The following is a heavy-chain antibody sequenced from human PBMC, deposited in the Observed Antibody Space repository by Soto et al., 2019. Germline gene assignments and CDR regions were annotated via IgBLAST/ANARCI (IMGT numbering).Heavy chain of an antibody. J-gene: IGHJ5*02. D-gene: IGHD2-2*01. CDR3: ARGRGSTRNWFDP. CDR2: IYYSGST. Sequence: PSETLSLTCTVSGGSISSGGYYWSWIRQHPGKGLEWIGYIYYSGSTYYNPSLKSRVAISVDTSKNQFSLKLSSVTAADTAVYYCARGRGSTRNWFDPWGQGTLVTVSS. V-gene: IGHV4-31*03. CDR1: GGSISSGGYY.